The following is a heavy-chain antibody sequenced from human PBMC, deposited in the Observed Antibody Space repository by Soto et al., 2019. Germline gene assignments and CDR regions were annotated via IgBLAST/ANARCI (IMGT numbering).Heavy chain of an antibody. J-gene: IGHJ6*02. CDR3: AGEGVTSSMSLPWMGYHYYGLDV. Sequence: QVQLVQSGAEVKKPGSSVKVSCRAPGGTFNSHTISWVRHAPGQGLEWMGGIIPMFGVTNYARKFQGRLTMTANESTTTAYREVSGLTSEDTSVYYCAGEGVTSSMSLPWMGYHYYGLDVWGQGTTVIVSS. CDR1: GGTFNSHT. V-gene: IGHV1-69*12. CDR2: IIPMFGVT. D-gene: IGHD2-2*01.